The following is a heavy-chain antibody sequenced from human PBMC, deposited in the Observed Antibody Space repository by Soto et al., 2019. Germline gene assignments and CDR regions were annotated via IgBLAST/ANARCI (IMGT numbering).Heavy chain of an antibody. Sequence: QLQLQESGPGLVKPSETLSLTCTVSGGSIRNNNYYWGWIRQPPGKGLEWIGSIYYSGSTYYNPSLKRRGPIIGDTDKKPVLPKLSSGNGAETGVYHCAGQNYHGMDVWGQGTTVTVSS. V-gene: IGHV4-39*01. J-gene: IGHJ6*02. CDR2: IYYSGST. CDR1: GGSIRNNNYY. CDR3: AGQNYHGMDV.